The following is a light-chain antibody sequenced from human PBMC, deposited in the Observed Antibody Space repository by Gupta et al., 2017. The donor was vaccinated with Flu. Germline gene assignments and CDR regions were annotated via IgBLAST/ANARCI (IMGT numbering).Light chain of an antibody. V-gene: IGKV4-1*01. CDR2: WAT. J-gene: IGKJ4*01. Sequence: NCKSSQSVLYDSTEKDYLSWYQQKPGQPPKLLISWATTRESGVPDRFSASGSGTDFTLTIASLQAEDFAVYYCQQYYDVPFTFGGGTKVEIK. CDR3: QQYYDVPFT. CDR1: QSVLYDSTEKDY.